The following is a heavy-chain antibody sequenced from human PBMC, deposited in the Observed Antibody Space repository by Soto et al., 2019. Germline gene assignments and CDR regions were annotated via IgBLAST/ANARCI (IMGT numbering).Heavy chain of an antibody. J-gene: IGHJ6*02. CDR3: ARAEPTRYYYYYAMDV. CDR1: GFTVSSNY. Sequence: GGSLRLSCAASGFTVSSNYMNWVRQAQGKGLEWVSVIYSGGTTYYADSVKGRFTISRDNSKNTLYLQMNSLRAEDTAVYYCARAEPTRYYYYYAMDVWGQGTTVTVSS. CDR2: IYSGGTT. D-gene: IGHD1-1*01. V-gene: IGHV3-53*01.